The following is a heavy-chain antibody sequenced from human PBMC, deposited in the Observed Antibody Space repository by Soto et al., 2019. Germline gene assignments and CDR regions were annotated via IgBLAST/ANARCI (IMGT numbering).Heavy chain of an antibody. CDR2: INAGSGNT. V-gene: IGHV1-3*01. Sequence: ASVKVFCKASGYTSTNYGMHWVRQAPGQRLEWMGWINAGSGNTKYSQKFQGRITITRDTSASTVYKELSSLRPEDTAVYYCAKDRQFRSYYESAGHYNNWGQGALVTVSS. D-gene: IGHD3-10*01. CDR1: GYTSTNYG. J-gene: IGHJ4*02. CDR3: AKDRQFRSYYESAGHYNN.